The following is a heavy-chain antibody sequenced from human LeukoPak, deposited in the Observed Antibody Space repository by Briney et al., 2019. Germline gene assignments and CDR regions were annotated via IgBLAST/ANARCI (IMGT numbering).Heavy chain of an antibody. D-gene: IGHD1-26*01. Sequence: GGSLRLSCEASGFTFSDYYMSWIRQAPGKGLEWVSYISSSGSTIYYADSVKGRFTISRDNAKNSLYLQMNSLRAEDTAVYYCARSRSRAGGSYYLGSFDYWGQGTLVTVSS. V-gene: IGHV3-11*04. J-gene: IGHJ4*02. CDR1: GFTFSDYY. CDR2: ISSSGSTI. CDR3: ARSRSRAGGSYYLGSFDY.